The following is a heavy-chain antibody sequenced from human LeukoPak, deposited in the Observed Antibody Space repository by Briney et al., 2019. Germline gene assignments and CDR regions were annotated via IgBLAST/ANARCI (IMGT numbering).Heavy chain of an antibody. V-gene: IGHV4-39*07. D-gene: IGHD2-2*01. CDR2: IYFSGGT. Sequence: PSETLSLTCTVSGDSISSSNCYWGWIRQPPGKGLEWIGSIYFSGGTYYNPSLKSRVTMSVDTSKNQFSLKLSSVTAADTAVYYCARSPPLGYCSSTSCYQSEYYFDYWGQGTLVTVSS. CDR3: ARSPPLGYCSSTSCYQSEYYFDY. CDR1: GDSISSSNCY. J-gene: IGHJ4*02.